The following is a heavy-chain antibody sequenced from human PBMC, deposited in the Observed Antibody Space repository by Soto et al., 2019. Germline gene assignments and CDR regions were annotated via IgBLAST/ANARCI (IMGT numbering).Heavy chain of an antibody. CDR3: ARYRSADGSSGMDV. D-gene: IGHD3-16*02. V-gene: IGHV1-8*01. Sequence: QVQLVQSGAEVKKPGASVKVSCKASGYTFTSYDINWVRQATGQGLEWMGWVNPYSGNTVYAQKFQGRVTMTRNNSMSTAYMELSSLRSEDTAVYYCARYRSADGSSGMDVWGQGTTVTISS. CDR1: GYTFTSYD. CDR2: VNPYSGNT. J-gene: IGHJ6*02.